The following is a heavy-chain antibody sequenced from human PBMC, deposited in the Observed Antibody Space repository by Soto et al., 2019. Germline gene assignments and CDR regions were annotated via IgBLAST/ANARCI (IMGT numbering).Heavy chain of an antibody. J-gene: IGHJ6*02. CDR2: ISGSGGST. V-gene: IGHV3-23*01. D-gene: IGHD3-9*01. CDR1: GFTFSSYA. Sequence: EVQLLESGGGLVQPGGSLRLSCAASGFTFSSYAMSWVRQAPGKGLEWVSAISGSGGSTYYADSVKGRFTISRDNSKNTLYLQMNSLRAEDTAVYYCAKDARYFDWLFDYYYYGMDVWGQGTTVTVSS. CDR3: AKDARYFDWLFDYYYYGMDV.